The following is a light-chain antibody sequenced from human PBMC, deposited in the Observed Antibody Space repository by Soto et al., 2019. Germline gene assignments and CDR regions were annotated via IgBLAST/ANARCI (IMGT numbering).Light chain of an antibody. J-gene: IGKJ3*01. Sequence: EIVLTQSPGTLSLSPGERATLSCRASQSVSSSYLAWYQQKPGQDPRLLIYGASSRATGIPDRFSGSGSGTDFTITISRLEPEDFAVYYCQQYGSSLLFTFGPGTKVDIK. CDR3: QQYGSSLLFT. CDR2: GAS. V-gene: IGKV3-20*01. CDR1: QSVSSSY.